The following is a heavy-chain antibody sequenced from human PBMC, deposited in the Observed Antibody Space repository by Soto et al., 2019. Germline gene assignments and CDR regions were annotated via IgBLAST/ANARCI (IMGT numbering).Heavy chain of an antibody. CDR2: IWYDGSNK. D-gene: IGHD1-26*01. CDR3: AREPTRSGSPVDY. CDR1: GFSFSSYG. J-gene: IGHJ4*02. V-gene: IGHV3-33*01. Sequence: QVQLVESGGGVVQPGRSLRLSCAASGFSFSSYGMHWVRQAPGKGLEWVAVIWYDGSNKYYADSVKGRFTISRDNSKNTLYLQMNSLRAEDTAVYYCAREPTRSGSPVDYWGQGTLVTVSS.